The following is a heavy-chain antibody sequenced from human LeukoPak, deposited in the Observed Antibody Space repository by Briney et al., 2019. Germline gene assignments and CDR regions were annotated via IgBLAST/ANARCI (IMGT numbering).Heavy chain of an antibody. D-gene: IGHD6-6*01. CDR1: GYTFTGYY. CDR2: INPNSGGT. CDR3: ARTAPVPSRSPYDDAFDI. V-gene: IGHV1-2*02. Sequence: GASVKVSCKASGYTFTGYYMHWVRQAPGQGPEWMGWINPNSGGTNYAQKFQGRVTMTTDTSTSTAYMELRSLRSDDTAVYYCARTAPVPSRSPYDDAFDIWGQGTMVTVSS. J-gene: IGHJ3*02.